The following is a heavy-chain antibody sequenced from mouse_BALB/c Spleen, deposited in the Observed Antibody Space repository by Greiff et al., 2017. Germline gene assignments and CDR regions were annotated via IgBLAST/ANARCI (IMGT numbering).Heavy chain of an antibody. V-gene: IGHV1-7*01. D-gene: IGHD3-1*01. CDR1: GYTFTSYW. CDR3: ARQLGLSYAMDY. CDR2: INPSTGYT. Sequence: QVQLQQSGAELAKPGASVKMSCKASGYTFTSYWMHWVKQRPGQGLEWIGYINPSTGYTEYNQKFKDKATLTADKSSSTAYMQLSSLTSEDSAVYYCARQLGLSYAMDYWGQGTSVTVSS. J-gene: IGHJ4*01.